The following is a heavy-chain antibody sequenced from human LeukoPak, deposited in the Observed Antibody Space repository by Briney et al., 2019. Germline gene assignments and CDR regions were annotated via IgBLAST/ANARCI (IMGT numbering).Heavy chain of an antibody. D-gene: IGHD3-22*01. V-gene: IGHV4-59*12. J-gene: IGHJ4*02. CDR3: AREVQNYYDSSGYYLG. CDR1: GGSISSYY. Sequence: PSETLSLTCTVSGGSISSYYWSWIRQPPGKGLEWIGYIYYSGSTNYNPSLKSRVTISVDTSKNQFSLKLSSVTAADTAVYYCAREVQNYYDSSGYYLGWGQGTLVTVSS. CDR2: IYYSGST.